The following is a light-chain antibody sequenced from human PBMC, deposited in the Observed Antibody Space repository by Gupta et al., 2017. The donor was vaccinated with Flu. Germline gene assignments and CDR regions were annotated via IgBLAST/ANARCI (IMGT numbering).Light chain of an antibody. CDR1: SSNIGAGYD. CDR3: QSYDSSLDGYG. Sequence: QSVLTQPHSASVAPGQRITISCTGTSSNIGAGYDVHWYQHIEEKAPKLLIFGNNNRPSGFPDRFSGSKSGTSASLAITGLQAEDEAYYYCQSYDSSLDGYGFGTGTKVTVL. CDR2: GNN. V-gene: IGLV1-40*01. J-gene: IGLJ1*01.